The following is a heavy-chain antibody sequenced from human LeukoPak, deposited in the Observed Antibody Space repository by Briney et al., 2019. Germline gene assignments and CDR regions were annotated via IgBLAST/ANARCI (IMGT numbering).Heavy chain of an antibody. CDR3: ARVYELREEDYYYYYMDV. J-gene: IGHJ6*03. D-gene: IGHD5/OR15-5a*01. CDR1: GFTVSSNY. V-gene: IGHV3-53*01. CDR2: IYSGGST. Sequence: GGSLRLSCAASGFTVSSNYMSWVRQAPGKGLEGVSVIYSGGSTYYADSVKGRFTISRDNAKNSLYLQMNSLRAEDTALYYCARVYELREEDYYYYYMDVWGKGTTVTVSS.